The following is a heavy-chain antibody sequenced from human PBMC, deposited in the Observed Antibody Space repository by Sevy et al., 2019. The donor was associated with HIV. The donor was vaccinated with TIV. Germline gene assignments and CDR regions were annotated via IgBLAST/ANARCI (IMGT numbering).Heavy chain of an antibody. J-gene: IGHJ3*02. V-gene: IGHV3-23*01. CDR1: GFTFSSYA. D-gene: IGHD3-10*01. CDR2: LSGSGGST. CDR3: AKDRVWELGDAFDI. Sequence: GGSLRLSCAASGFTFSSYAMSWFRQAPGKGLEWVSGLSGSGGSTNYADSVKGRFTISRDNSKNTLYLQMNSLRAEDTAVYYCAKDRVWELGDAFDIWGQGTMVTVSS.